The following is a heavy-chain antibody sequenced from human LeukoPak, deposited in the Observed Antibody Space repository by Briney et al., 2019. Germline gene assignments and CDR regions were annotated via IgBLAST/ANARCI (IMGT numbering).Heavy chain of an antibody. CDR2: INHSGST. D-gene: IGHD4-11*01. J-gene: IGHJ5*02. Sequence: SETLSLTCAVYGESFSGYYWSWIRQPPGKGLEWIGEINHSGSTNYNPSLKSRVTISVDTSKNQFSLKLSSVTAADTAVYYCARDGTVTTTNWFDPWGQGTLVTVSS. CDR3: ARDGTVTTTNWFDP. V-gene: IGHV4-34*01. CDR1: GESFSGYY.